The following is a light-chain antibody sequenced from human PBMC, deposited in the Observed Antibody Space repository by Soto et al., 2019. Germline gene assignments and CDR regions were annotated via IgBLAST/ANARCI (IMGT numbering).Light chain of an antibody. J-gene: IGKJ1*01. Sequence: DIQMTQSPSSLSASVGDRVTITCQASQDITITCRASRDISHFLAWYQQEPGKAPKLLIYDVSTLESGVPSRFSGTGSGTEFTLTISSLQPDDYGTFYCQQYYSYSWTFGQGTKVDIK. CDR3: QQYYSYSWT. CDR1: RDISHF. CDR2: DVS. V-gene: IGKV1-5*01.